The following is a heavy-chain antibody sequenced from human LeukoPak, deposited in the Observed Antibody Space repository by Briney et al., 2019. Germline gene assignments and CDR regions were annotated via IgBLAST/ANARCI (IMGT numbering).Heavy chain of an antibody. CDR1: GFTFSDYY. CDR2: INIGGTNT. J-gene: IGHJ5*02. V-gene: IGHV3-11*01. CDR3: ATDGAGFDT. Sequence: GGSLRLSCVASGFTFSDYYMAWIRQAPGKGLDWLSYINIGGTNTHYADSVKGRFTISRDNAKKSLYLEMNNLRAEDTAVYYCATDGAGFDTWGQGVLVTVSS.